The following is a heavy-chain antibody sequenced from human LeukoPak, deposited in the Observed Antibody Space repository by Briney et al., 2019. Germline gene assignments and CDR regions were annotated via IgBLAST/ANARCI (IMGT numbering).Heavy chain of an antibody. CDR1: GYTLTELS. V-gene: IGHV1-24*01. CDR3: AMGAVAGTLVWFDP. J-gene: IGHJ5*02. D-gene: IGHD6-19*01. CDR2: FDPEDDET. Sequence: ASVKVSCKVSGYTLTELSIHWVRQAPGKGLEWMGGFDPEDDETIYAQKFQGRVTMTEDTSTDTAYVELSSLRSEDTAVYYCAMGAVAGTLVWFDPWGQGTLVTVSS.